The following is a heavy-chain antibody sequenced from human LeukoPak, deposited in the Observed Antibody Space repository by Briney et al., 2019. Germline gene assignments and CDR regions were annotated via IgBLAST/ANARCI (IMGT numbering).Heavy chain of an antibody. CDR2: INNDGSDA. D-gene: IGHD5-18*01. V-gene: IGHV3-74*01. CDR3: ARGGYSHGFDI. J-gene: IGHJ3*02. Sequence: GASLRLSCAASGFTFTAFWMHWVRQAPGKGLMWISRINNDGSDANYADSVKGRFTISRDNAQNTLYLQLNSLRDEDTAVYYCARGGYSHGFDIWGQGTMVTVS. CDR1: GFTFTAFW.